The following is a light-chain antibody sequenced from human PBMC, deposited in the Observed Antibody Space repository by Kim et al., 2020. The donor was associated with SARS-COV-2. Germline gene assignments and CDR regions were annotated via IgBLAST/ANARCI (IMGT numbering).Light chain of an antibody. Sequence: TPGERATRSCRASQSVSSDLAWYQQKPGQAPRLLIYGASTRATGIPARFSGSGSGTEFTLTISSLQSEDFAVYYGQQYNNWPPTTFGQGTKVDIK. J-gene: IGKJ1*01. V-gene: IGKV3-15*01. CDR1: QSVSSD. CDR2: GAS. CDR3: QQYNNWPPTT.